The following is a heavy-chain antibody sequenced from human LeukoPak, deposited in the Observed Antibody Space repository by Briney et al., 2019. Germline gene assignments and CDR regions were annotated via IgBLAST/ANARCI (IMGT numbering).Heavy chain of an antibody. D-gene: IGHD1-26*01. CDR3: ARDAPSGSYYDY. CDR2: IYHSGST. J-gene: IGHJ4*02. Sequence: SETLSLTCAVSGGSXXSGGYSWSWIRQXXGKGLEWIGYIYHSGSTYYNPSLKSRVTISVDRSKNQFSLKLSSVTAADTAVYYCARDAPSGSYYDYWGQGTLVTVSS. CDR1: GGSXXSGGYS. V-gene: IGHV4-30-2*01.